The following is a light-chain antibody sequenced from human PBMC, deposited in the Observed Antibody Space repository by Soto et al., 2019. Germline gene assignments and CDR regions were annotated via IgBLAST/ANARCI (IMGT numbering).Light chain of an antibody. Sequence: QSVLTQPASVSGSPGQSITISCTGTSSDVGGYNYVSWYQHHPGKAPKLMIYDVSNRPSGVSNRFSGSKSGNTASLIISGLQAEDESYYYCSSYTSSSTLSTYDSGTRTKDTV. J-gene: IGLJ1*01. V-gene: IGLV2-14*03. CDR3: SSYTSSSTLSTYD. CDR1: SSDVGGYNY. CDR2: DVS.